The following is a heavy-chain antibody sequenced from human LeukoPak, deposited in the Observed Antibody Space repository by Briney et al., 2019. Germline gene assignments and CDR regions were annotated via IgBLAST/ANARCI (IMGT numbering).Heavy chain of an antibody. D-gene: IGHD3-22*01. V-gene: IGHV4-59*08. CDR2: THYTEGS. CDR1: DSSIRRYY. Sequence: SETLSLTCTVSDSSIRRYYWSWIRQAPGKGLEWIGSTHYTEGSTFNPSLKSRVTFSTDTSKNQFFLQLTSVTAADTAIYYCARRYQYDKSGHYYDDFWGQGTLVTVSS. CDR3: ARRYQYDKSGHYYDDF. J-gene: IGHJ4*02.